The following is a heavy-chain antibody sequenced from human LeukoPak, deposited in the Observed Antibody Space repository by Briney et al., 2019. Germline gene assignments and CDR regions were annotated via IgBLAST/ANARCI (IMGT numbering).Heavy chain of an antibody. CDR1: GGTFSSYA. J-gene: IGHJ4*02. CDR3: ASLYCGGDCGNY. V-gene: IGHV1-46*01. D-gene: IGHD2-21*02. CDR2: INPSGGST. Sequence: ASVKVSCKASGGTFSSYAISWVRQAPGQGLEWMGIINPSGGSTSYAQKFQGRVTMTRDTSTSTVYMELSSLRSEDTAVYYCASLYCGGDCGNYWGQGTLVTVSS.